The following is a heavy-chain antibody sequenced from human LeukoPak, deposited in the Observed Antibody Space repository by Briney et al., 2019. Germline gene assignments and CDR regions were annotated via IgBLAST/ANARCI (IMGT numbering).Heavy chain of an antibody. CDR2: IKQDGSEK. CDR1: GFTFSSYW. V-gene: IGHV3-7*01. Sequence: GGSLRLSCAASGFTFSSYWMSWVRQAPGKGLEWVANIKQDGSEKYYVDSVKGRFTISRDNAKNSLYLQMNSLRAEDTAVYYCASTGIAAAGVVDYWGQGTLVTVSS. D-gene: IGHD6-13*01. CDR3: ASTGIAAAGVVDY. J-gene: IGHJ4*02.